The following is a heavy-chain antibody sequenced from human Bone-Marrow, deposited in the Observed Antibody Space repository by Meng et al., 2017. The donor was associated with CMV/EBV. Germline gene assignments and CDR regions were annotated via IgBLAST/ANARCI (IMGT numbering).Heavy chain of an antibody. CDR3: ARGSLIVPAAVDY. Sequence: SETLSLTCTVSGGSISSSSYYWGWIRQPPGKGLEWIGSIYYSGSTYYNPSLKSRVTISVDTSKNQFSLKLSSVTAADTAVYYCARGSLIVPAAVDYWGQGTLVTVSS. D-gene: IGHD2-2*01. J-gene: IGHJ4*02. CDR1: GGSISSSSYY. V-gene: IGHV4-39*07. CDR2: IYYSGST.